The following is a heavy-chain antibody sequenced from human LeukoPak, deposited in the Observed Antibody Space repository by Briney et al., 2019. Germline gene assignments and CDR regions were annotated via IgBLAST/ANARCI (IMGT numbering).Heavy chain of an antibody. CDR3: ARLLTTPWYYYGMDV. D-gene: IGHD4-17*01. Sequence: GGSLRLSCAASGFTFSSYWMSWVRQAPGKGLEWVANIKQDGSEKYYVDSVKGRFTISRDNAKNSLYLQMNSLRAEDTAVYYCARLLTTPWYYYGMDVWGQGTTVTVSS. CDR1: GFTFSSYW. CDR2: IKQDGSEK. V-gene: IGHV3-7*01. J-gene: IGHJ6*02.